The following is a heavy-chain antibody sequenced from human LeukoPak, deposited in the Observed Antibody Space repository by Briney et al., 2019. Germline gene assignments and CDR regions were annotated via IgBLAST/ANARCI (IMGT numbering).Heavy chain of an antibody. V-gene: IGHV3-64*01. CDR1: GFTFSSYA. Sequence: GGSLRLSCAASGFTFSSYAMHWVRQAPGKGLEYVSAISTNGGSTYYANSVEGRFTISRDNSKNTLYLQMGSVRAEDMAVYYCARWGSTSCYDYWGQGALVTVSS. J-gene: IGHJ4*02. CDR3: ARWGSTSCYDY. D-gene: IGHD2-2*01. CDR2: ISTNGGST.